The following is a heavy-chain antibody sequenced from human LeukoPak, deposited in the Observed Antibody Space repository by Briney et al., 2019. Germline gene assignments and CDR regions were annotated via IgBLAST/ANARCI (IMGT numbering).Heavy chain of an antibody. J-gene: IGHJ4*02. CDR2: VSDSGADT. CDR3: AKRGRSDYFDH. D-gene: IGHD3-10*01. CDR1: GFAFSSFA. V-gene: IGHV3-23*01. Sequence: GGSLRLSCAASGFAFSSFAMSWVRQAPGKGLEWISGVSDSGADTYYADSVKGRFTISRDNSKNTLYLQMNSLRAEDTALYYCAKRGRSDYFDHWGQGTLVTVSS.